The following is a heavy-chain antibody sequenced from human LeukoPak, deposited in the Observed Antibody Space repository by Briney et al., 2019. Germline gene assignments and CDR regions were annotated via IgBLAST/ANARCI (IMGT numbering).Heavy chain of an antibody. CDR3: ARAFSFRDAFDI. J-gene: IGHJ3*02. Sequence: SETLSLTCTVSGGSISSYYWSWIRQPPGKGLEWIGYIYYSGSTNYNPSLKSRVTISVDTSKNQFSLKLSSVTAADTAVYYCARAFSFRDAFDIWGQGTMVTVSS. CDR2: IYYSGST. CDR1: GGSISSYY. V-gene: IGHV4-59*01. D-gene: IGHD3-16*02.